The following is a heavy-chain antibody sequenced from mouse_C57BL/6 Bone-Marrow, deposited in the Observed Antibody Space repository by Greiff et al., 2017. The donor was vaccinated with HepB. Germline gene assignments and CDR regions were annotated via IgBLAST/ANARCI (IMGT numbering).Heavy chain of an antibody. D-gene: IGHD1-1*01. J-gene: IGHJ1*03. V-gene: IGHV1-63*01. CDR3: ARYRYGSNYWYFDV. CDR2: IYPGGGYT. Sequence: VKLMESGAELVRPGTSVKMSCKASGYTFTNYWIGWAKQRPGHGLEWIGDIYPGGGYTNYNEKFKGKATLTADKSSSTAYMQFSSLTSEDSAIYYCARYRYGSNYWYFDVWGTGTTVTVSS. CDR1: GYTFTNYW.